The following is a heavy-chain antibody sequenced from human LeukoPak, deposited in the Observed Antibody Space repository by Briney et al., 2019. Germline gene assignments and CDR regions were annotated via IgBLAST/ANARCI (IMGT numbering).Heavy chain of an antibody. V-gene: IGHV3-30*02. D-gene: IGHD3-3*02. J-gene: IGHJ4*02. CDR2: IRYDGSNK. Sequence: GGSLRLSXAASGFTFSSYGMHWVGQAPGKGLEWVAFIRYDGSNKYYADSVKGRFTISRDNSKNTLYLQMNSLRAEDTAVYYCAKDSISYGGFDYWGQGTLVTVSS. CDR1: GFTFSSYG. CDR3: AKDSISYGGFDY.